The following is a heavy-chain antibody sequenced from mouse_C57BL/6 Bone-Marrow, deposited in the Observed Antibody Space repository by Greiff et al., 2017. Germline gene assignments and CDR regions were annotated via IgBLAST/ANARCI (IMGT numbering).Heavy chain of an antibody. D-gene: IGHD2-4*01. V-gene: IGHV8-12*01. CDR3: PRRVGGDYDGAMGY. J-gene: IGHJ4*01. CDR1: GFSLSTSGMG. Sequence: QVPLKESGPGLLQSSQTLSLSCSSSGFSLSTSGMGVSWIRQPSGKGLVWLAHPYCDDDKRYNPSLKSRLTISKDTSRNQVFLRITSVDTADTAAYYGPRRVGGDYDGAMGYWGQGTSGTGSS. CDR2: PYCDDDK.